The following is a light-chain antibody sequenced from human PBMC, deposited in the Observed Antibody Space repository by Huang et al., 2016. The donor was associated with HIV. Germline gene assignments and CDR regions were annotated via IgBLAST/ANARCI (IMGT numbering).Light chain of an antibody. V-gene: IGKV3-15*01. CDR1: QSVSSN. Sequence: ETVMTQSPDTLSVSPGERVTLSCRASQSVSSNLAWYQQKPGLPPRILIYDASTRAPGVPVKFSGSGSGTEFTLTISSLQSEDFAVYFCQQHYYSPYTFGQGTRLEIK. CDR3: QQHYYSPYT. J-gene: IGKJ2*01. CDR2: DAS.